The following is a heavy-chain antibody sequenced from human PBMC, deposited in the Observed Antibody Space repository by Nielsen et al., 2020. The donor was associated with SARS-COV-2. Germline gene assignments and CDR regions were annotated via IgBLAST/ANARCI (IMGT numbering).Heavy chain of an antibody. Sequence: GGSLRLSCEASGLTFRSRAMSWVRQAPGKGLEWVGRIKSKTDGGTTDYAAPVKGRFTISRDDSKNTLYLQMNSLKTEDTAVYYCTASTVTTGPWAFDIWGQGTMVTVSS. CDR1: GLTFRSRA. CDR3: TASTVTTGPWAFDI. D-gene: IGHD4-11*01. CDR2: IKSKTDGGTT. J-gene: IGHJ3*02. V-gene: IGHV3-15*01.